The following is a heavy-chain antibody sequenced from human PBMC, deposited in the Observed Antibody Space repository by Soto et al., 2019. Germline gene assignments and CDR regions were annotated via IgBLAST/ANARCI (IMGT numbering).Heavy chain of an antibody. Sequence: PGGSLRLSCAASEVTVTNNEMSWVRQAPGKGLEWVSILYSGGNTYYADSVEGRFTISRDGSKNTLYLHMNSLRAEDTAVYYCALRRVAYADFWGQGTRVTVSS. D-gene: IGHD2-2*01. J-gene: IGHJ4*02. V-gene: IGHV3-53*01. CDR1: EVTVTNNE. CDR2: LYSGGNT. CDR3: ALRRVAYADF.